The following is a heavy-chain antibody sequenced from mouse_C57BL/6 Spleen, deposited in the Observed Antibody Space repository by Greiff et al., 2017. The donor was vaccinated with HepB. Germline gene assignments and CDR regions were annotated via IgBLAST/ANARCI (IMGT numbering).Heavy chain of an antibody. Sequence: QVQLQQPGAELVRPGPSVKLSCKASGYTFTSYWMHWVKQRPGQGLEWIGVIDPSDSYTNYNQKFKGKATLTVDTSSSTAYMQLSSLTSEDSAVYYCAREGDGNYCFDYWGQGTTLTVSS. V-gene: IGHV1-59*01. J-gene: IGHJ2*01. D-gene: IGHD2-1*01. CDR2: IDPSDSYT. CDR1: GYTFTSYW. CDR3: AREGDGNYCFDY.